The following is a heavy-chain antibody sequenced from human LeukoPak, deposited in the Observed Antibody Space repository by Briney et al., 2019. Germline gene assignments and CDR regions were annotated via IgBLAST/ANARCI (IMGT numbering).Heavy chain of an antibody. Sequence: GGSLRLSCAASEFTFSNYGMHWVRQAPGKGLEWVAVISYDAVNKYYVGSVRGRFTTSRDNSKNTLYLQMNSLRADDTAIYYCAKDVGAASGRLNYFAHWGQGTLLTVSS. J-gene: IGHJ4*02. D-gene: IGHD3-10*01. CDR2: ISYDAVNK. CDR1: EFTFSNYG. V-gene: IGHV3-30*18. CDR3: AKDVGAASGRLNYFAH.